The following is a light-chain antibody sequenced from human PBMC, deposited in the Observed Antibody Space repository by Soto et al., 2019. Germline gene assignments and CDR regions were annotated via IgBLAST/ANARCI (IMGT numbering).Light chain of an antibody. CDR2: AAS. V-gene: IGKV1-39*01. CDR1: QSISSY. J-gene: IGKJ2*01. CDR3: QQSYSTPYT. Sequence: DLQMTQSPSSLSASVGDRVTITCRASQSISSYLNWYQQKPGKAPKLLIYAASSLQSGVPSRFSGSGSGTDFNLTISSLQPEDFATYYCQQSYSTPYTFGQGTKREIK.